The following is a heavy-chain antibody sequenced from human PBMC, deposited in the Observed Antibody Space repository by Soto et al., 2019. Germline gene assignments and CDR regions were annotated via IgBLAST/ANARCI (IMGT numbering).Heavy chain of an antibody. CDR2: IKSKTDGGTT. V-gene: IGHV3-15*07. Sequence: GGSLRLSCAASGFTFSNAWMNWVRQAPGKGLEWVGRIKSKTDGGTTDYAAPVKGRFTISRDDSKNTLYLQMNSLKTEDTAVYYCTTDISGVITFGGVIVNPGYWGQGTLVTVSS. D-gene: IGHD3-16*02. J-gene: IGHJ4*02. CDR3: TTDISGVITFGGVIVNPGY. CDR1: GFTFSNAW.